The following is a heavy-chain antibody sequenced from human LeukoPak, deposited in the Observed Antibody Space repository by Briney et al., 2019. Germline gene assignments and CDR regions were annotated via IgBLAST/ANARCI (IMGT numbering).Heavy chain of an antibody. J-gene: IGHJ4*02. D-gene: IGHD6-6*01. CDR1: GGSISSHY. CDR2: IYYSGST. Sequence: SETLSLTCSVSGGSISSHYWSWIRQPPGKGLEWIGYIYYSGSTNYNPSLKSRVTISVDTSKNQFSLKLSSVTAADTAVYYCARDKGRYTSSRTFDYWGQGTLVTVSS. CDR3: ARDKGRYTSSRTFDY. V-gene: IGHV4-59*11.